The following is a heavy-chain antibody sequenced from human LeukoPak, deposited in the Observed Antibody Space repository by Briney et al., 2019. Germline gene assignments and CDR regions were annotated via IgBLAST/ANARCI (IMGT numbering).Heavy chain of an antibody. V-gene: IGHV4-39*01. CDR1: GGSISSSSYY. Sequence: SETLFLTCTVSGGSISSSSYYWGWIRQPPGKGLEWIGSIYYSGSTYYNPSLKSRVTISVDTSKNQFSLKLSSVTAADTAVYYCARGSGYVQLFDYWGQGTLVTVSS. J-gene: IGHJ4*02. CDR2: IYYSGST. D-gene: IGHD5-12*01. CDR3: ARGSGYVQLFDY.